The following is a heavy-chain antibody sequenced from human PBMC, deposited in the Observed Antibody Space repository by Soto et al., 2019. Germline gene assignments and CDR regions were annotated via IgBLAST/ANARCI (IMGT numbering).Heavy chain of an antibody. Sequence: SGAEVKKPGASVKVSCKASGYTFTSYAMHWVRQAPGQRLEWMGWINAGNGNTKYSQKFQGRVTITRDTSASTAYMELSSLRSEDTAVYYCARSIVVVTAADYWGQGTLVTVSS. CDR2: INAGNGNT. D-gene: IGHD2-21*02. J-gene: IGHJ4*02. CDR1: GYTFTSYA. CDR3: ARSIVVVTAADY. V-gene: IGHV1-3*01.